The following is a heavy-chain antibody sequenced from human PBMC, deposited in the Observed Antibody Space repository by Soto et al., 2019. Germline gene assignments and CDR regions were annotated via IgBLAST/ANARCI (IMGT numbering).Heavy chain of an antibody. J-gene: IGHJ4*02. CDR1: EYSFTSYY. V-gene: IGHV1-46*01. Sequence: QVQLVQSGAEVKKPGASAKVSCKASEYSFTSYYMHWARRAPGQGLEWMGMIDPSGDNTGYPQKFQGRVTMTSDTSTSTVYMELSSLRSEDTAMYYCAATRGYSPPFDSWGQGTRVTVS. D-gene: IGHD3-22*01. CDR2: IDPSGDNT. CDR3: AATRGYSPPFDS.